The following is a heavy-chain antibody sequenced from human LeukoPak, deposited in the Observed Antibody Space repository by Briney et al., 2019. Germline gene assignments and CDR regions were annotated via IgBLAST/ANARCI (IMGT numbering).Heavy chain of an antibody. V-gene: IGHV4-59*02. J-gene: IGHJ6*03. CDR2: IYYTET. D-gene: IGHD2-2*01. CDR3: ARGVTPARYCSSTSCYGSGYYYMDV. Sequence: SETLSLTCTVSGGSVSNYYWSWIRQSPGKGLEWIGYIYYTETSYNPSLKSRVTISADTSKNQFSLKLSSVTAADTAVYYCARGVTPARYCSSTSCYGSGYYYMDVWGKGTTVTISS. CDR1: GGSVSNYY.